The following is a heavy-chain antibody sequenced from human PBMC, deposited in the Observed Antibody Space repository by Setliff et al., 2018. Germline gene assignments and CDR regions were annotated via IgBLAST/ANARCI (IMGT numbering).Heavy chain of an antibody. J-gene: IGHJ4*02. CDR1: GYSISSGFS. CDR2: VYKSGTT. D-gene: IGHD6-25*01. V-gene: IGHV4-38-2*02. Sequence: SETLSLTCAVSGYSISSGFSWVWIRQPAGKGLEWIGRVYKSGTTNYSPALKSRVTLSIDTSSNEFSLNLRSVTAADTAIYYCARDSHRLTTDPLFDHWGQGALVTVSS. CDR3: ARDSHRLTTDPLFDH.